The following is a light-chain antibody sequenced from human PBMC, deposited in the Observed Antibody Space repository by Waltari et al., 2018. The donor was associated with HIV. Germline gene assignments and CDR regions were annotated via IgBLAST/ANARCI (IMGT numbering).Light chain of an antibody. CDR2: YAD. CDR1: SSNLGRNA. CDR3: AAWDDSLNGYV. J-gene: IGLJ1*01. Sequence: QSVLTQPPSVSEAPRQRVTISCSGSSSNLGRNALNWYQQVPGKAPKLLIYYADLLSSGVSDRVSGSKSGNSASLAIRGLQSEDEADYYCAAWDDSLNGYVFGSGTKVTVL. V-gene: IGLV1-36*01.